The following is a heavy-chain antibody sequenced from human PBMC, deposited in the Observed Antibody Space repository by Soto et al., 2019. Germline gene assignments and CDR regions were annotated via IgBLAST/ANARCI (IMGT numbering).Heavy chain of an antibody. V-gene: IGHV1-2*04. D-gene: IGHD2-2*01. CDR2: INPNSGGT. J-gene: IGHJ6*02. CDR1: GYTFTGYY. Sequence: QVQLVQSGAEVKKPGASVKVSCKASGYTFTGYYMHWVRQAPGPGLVWMGWINPNSGGTNYAQKFRGWGTRTRDTSISTADMELSRLRSDDTAVYYCASALGYGRRTSCETSYYDYGMDVWGQGTTVTVSS. CDR3: ASALGYGRRTSCETSYYDYGMDV.